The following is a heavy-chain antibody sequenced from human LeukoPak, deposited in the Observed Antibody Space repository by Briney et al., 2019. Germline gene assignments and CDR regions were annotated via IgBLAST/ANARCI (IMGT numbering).Heavy chain of an antibody. V-gene: IGHV4-59*01. Sequence: SETLSLTCSVSGGTIRSYYWSWIRQPPGKGLEWIGYIYYSGSTNYNPSLKSRVTISVDTSKNQFSLKLSSVTAADTAVYYCARDLADRYSGSFIFDYWGQGTLVTVSS. CDR2: IYYSGST. CDR3: ARDLADRYSGSFIFDY. CDR1: GGTIRSYY. D-gene: IGHD1-26*01. J-gene: IGHJ4*02.